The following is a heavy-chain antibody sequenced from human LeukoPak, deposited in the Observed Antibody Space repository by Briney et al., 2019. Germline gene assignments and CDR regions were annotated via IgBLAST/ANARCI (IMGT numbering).Heavy chain of an antibody. J-gene: IGHJ6*03. V-gene: IGHV1-2*02. D-gene: IGHD3-3*01. CDR2: INPNSGGT. CDR3: ARGPRWSGYYFAAYMDV. Sequence: GASVKVSCKASGYTFTGYYMHWVRQAPGQGLEWMGWINPNSGGTNYAQKFQGRVTMTRDTSISTAYMELSRLRSDDTAVYYCARGPRWSGYYFAAYMDVWGKGTTVTVSS. CDR1: GYTFTGYY.